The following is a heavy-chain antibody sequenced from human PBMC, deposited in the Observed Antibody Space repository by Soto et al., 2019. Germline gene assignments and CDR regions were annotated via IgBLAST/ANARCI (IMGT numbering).Heavy chain of an antibody. Sequence: PXETLSLTCTFSVVSIRSSTYQCGWIRQPPWRGLEWIGSAYYSESTYYNPSLKSRVTVSVDASKNQFSLRVNSVTAADTAVYYCARQIIWKVQGWGQGTLHNVSS. J-gene: IGHJ4*02. CDR1: VVSIRSSTYQ. CDR2: AYYSEST. CDR3: ARQIIWKVQG. V-gene: IGHV4-39*01. D-gene: IGHD1-1*01.